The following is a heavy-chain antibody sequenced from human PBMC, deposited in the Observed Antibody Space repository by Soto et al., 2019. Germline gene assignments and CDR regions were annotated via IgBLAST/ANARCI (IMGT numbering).Heavy chain of an antibody. CDR1: GGTFSSYA. CDR2: IIPILGIA. D-gene: IGHD2-21*02. CDR3: AHGSTYCGGDCYSDY. J-gene: IGHJ4*02. V-gene: IGHV1-69*04. Sequence: ASVKVSCKASGGTFSSYAISWVRQAPGQGLEWMGRIIPILGIANYAQKFQGRVTITADKSTSTAYMELSSLRSEDTAVYYCAHGSTYCGGDCYSDYWGQGTLVTVSS.